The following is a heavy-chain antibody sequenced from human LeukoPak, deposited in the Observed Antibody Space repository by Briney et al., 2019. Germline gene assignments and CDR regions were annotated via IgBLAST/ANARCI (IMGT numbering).Heavy chain of an antibody. CDR3: ACDYYDSSGYCSFPDY. Sequence: GRSLRLSCAASGFTFSSYGMHWVRQAPGKGLEWVAVISYDGSNKYYADSVKGRFTISRDNSKNTLYLQMNSLRAEDTAVYYCACDYYDSSGYCSFPDYWGQGTLVTVSS. CDR2: ISYDGSNK. D-gene: IGHD3-22*01. V-gene: IGHV3-30*03. CDR1: GFTFSSYG. J-gene: IGHJ4*02.